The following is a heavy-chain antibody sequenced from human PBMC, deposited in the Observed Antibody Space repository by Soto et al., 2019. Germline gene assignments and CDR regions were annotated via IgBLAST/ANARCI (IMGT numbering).Heavy chain of an antibody. CDR1: GGSISTYY. D-gene: IGHD6-25*01. Sequence: HVQLQESGPGLVKPSETLSLTCTVSGGSISTYYWSWIRQPPGKGLEWIGYIYYDGSTSYNPSLRHRVSTAGDTSRIPCARTLSAFTSADTAVYYCARDPLSSGLCVWFDRWCQGTLVTVSS. V-gene: IGHV4-59*01. CDR2: IYYDGST. CDR3: ARDPLSSGLCVWFDR. J-gene: IGHJ5*02.